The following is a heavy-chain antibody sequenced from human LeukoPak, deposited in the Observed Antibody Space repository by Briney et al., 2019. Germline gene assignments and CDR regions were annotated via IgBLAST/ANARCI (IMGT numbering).Heavy chain of an antibody. J-gene: IGHJ3*02. V-gene: IGHV3-23*01. Sequence: PGGSLRLSCAASGFTFSTYAMTWVPQAPGKGLEWVSGISGNSDMTYYADSVKGRFSISRDNSKNTLYLQMNSLRADDTALYYCAKRLWESKGLDPFDIWGQGTMVTVSS. CDR3: AKRLWESKGLDPFDI. D-gene: IGHD5-18*01. CDR2: ISGNSDMT. CDR1: GFTFSTYA.